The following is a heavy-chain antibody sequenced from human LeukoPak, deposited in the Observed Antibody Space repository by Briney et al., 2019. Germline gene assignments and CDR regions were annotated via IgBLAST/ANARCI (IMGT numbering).Heavy chain of an antibody. CDR3: ARALKKRGETILRFLDRKEMGFDP. CDR2: INPNSGGT. J-gene: IGHJ5*02. CDR1: GYTFTGYY. D-gene: IGHD3-3*01. Sequence: GASVKVSCKASGYTFTGYYMHWVRQAPGQGLEWMGWINPNSGGTNYAQKFQGRVTMTRDTSISTAYMELSRLRSDDTAVYYCARALKKRGETILRFLDRKEMGFDPWGQGTLVTVSS. V-gene: IGHV1-2*02.